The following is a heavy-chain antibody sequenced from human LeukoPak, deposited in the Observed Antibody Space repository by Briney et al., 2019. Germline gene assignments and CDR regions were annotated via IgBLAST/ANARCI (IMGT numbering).Heavy chain of an antibody. CDR3: ARGGYSSGWYIDNWFDP. Sequence: GGSLRLSCAASGFTFSSYAMSWVRQAPGKGLEWVSYISSSGSTIYYADSVKGRFTISRDNAKNSLYLQMNSLRAEDTAVYYCARGGYSSGWYIDNWFDPWGQGTLVTVSS. J-gene: IGHJ5*02. D-gene: IGHD6-19*01. CDR2: ISSSGSTI. CDR1: GFTFSSYA. V-gene: IGHV3-48*03.